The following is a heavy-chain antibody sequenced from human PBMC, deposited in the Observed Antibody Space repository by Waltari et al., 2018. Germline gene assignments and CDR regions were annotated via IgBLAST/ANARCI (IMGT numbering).Heavy chain of an antibody. V-gene: IGHV3-53*02. CDR1: GFTVRDNY. J-gene: IGHJ4*02. CDR2: IYSGGST. CDR3: AASGYSSGWDFDY. D-gene: IGHD6-19*01. Sequence: EVPLVETGGGLIQPGGSLRLSCAASGFTVRDNYMTWVRQAPGKGLEWVSIIYSGGSTYYADSVKGRFTISRDNSKNMLYLQMNSLRAEDMAVYYCAASGYSSGWDFDYWGQGTLVTVSS.